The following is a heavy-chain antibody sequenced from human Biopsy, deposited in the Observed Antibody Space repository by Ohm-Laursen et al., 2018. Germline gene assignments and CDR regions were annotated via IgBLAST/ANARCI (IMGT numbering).Heavy chain of an antibody. CDR3: VRGRAY. CDR2: IYLDGNT. CDR1: GFTVSTTY. V-gene: IGHV3-53*01. J-gene: IGHJ4*02. Sequence: LSLTCAASGFTVSTTYMSWVRQAPGKGLEWVSIIYLDGNTYYTGSVKGRFTISRDNSKNALYLQMNSLRPADTAKYYCVRGRAYWGQGTLVTVSS.